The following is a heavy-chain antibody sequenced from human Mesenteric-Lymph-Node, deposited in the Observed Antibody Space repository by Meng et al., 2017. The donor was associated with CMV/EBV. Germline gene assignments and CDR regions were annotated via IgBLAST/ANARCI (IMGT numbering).Heavy chain of an antibody. CDR2: IYYSGST. J-gene: IGHJ4*02. D-gene: IGHD2-2*01. CDR3: ARDRRYCSSTSCYSYFDY. V-gene: IGHV4-31*03. CDR1: GGSISSGGYY. Sequence: SETLSLTCTVSGGSISSGGYYWSWIRQHPGKGLEWIGYIYYSGSTYYNPSLKSRVTISVDTSKNQFSLKLSSVTAADTAVYYCARDRRYCSSTSCYSYFDYWGQGTLVTVSS.